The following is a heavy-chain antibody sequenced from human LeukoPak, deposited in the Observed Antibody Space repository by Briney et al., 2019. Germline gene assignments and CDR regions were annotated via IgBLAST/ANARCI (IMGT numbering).Heavy chain of an antibody. CDR3: AKGKCSSNSCYVFDY. CDR2: TRYDGTDK. CDR1: GFTFSVYG. D-gene: IGHD2-2*01. J-gene: IGHJ4*02. Sequence: PGGSLRLSCAASGFTFSVYGMHWVRQAPGKGLEWVAFTRYDGTDKYYADSVRGRFTISRDKSKNTLYLQMNSLRAEDTAVYYCAKGKCSSNSCYVFDYWGQGTLVTVSS. V-gene: IGHV3-30*02.